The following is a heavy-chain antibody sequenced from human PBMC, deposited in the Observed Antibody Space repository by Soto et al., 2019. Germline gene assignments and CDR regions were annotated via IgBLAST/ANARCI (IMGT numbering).Heavy chain of an antibody. CDR1: GGTFSSYA. V-gene: IGHV1-69*13. Sequence: SVKVSCKASGGTFSSYAISWVRQAPGQGLEWMGGIIPIFGTANYAQKFQGRVTITADESTSTAYMELSSLRSEDTAVYYCARGVDYYDSSGPATFNWFDPWGQGTLVTVSS. CDR2: IIPIFGTA. CDR3: ARGVDYYDSSGPATFNWFDP. D-gene: IGHD3-22*01. J-gene: IGHJ5*02.